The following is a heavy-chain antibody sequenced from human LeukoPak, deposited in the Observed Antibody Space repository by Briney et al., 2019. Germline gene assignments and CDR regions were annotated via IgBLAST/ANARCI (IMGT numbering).Heavy chain of an antibody. CDR3: ARATGARRILGF. J-gene: IGHJ2*01. V-gene: IGHV1-2*02. CDR1: GYTLTGYY. CDR2: INPNSGGT. Sequence: ASVKVSCKASGYTLTGYYMHWVRQAPGQGLEWMGWINPNSGGTNYARRFQGRVTMTRDTSISTAYLVLSRLRSDDTAVYYCARATGARRILGFWGRGTLVTVSS.